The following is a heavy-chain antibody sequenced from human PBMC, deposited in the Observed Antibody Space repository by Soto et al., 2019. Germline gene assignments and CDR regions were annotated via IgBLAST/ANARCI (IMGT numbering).Heavy chain of an antibody. CDR3: VRNGYYSLDV. Sequence: QVQLQESGPGLVRPSGTLSLTCAVSGDSIIGTGWWSWVRQSPGKGLDWIGEVYHSGATNYNPSLKSRVTISVDTSRNQSSLNLGSVTAADTAVYSCVRNGYYSLDVWGQGTTVTVYS. J-gene: IGHJ6*02. CDR2: VYHSGAT. V-gene: IGHV4-4*02. CDR1: GDSIIGTGW. D-gene: IGHD3-22*01.